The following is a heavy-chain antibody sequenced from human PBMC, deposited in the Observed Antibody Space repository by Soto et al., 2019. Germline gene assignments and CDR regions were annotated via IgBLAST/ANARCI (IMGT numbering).Heavy chain of an antibody. CDR1: GGSVSSGSYY. V-gene: IGHV4-31*01. CDR3: ARDPRSAYYHDT. J-gene: IGHJ5*02. Sequence: PSETLSLTCTVSGGSVSSGSYYWSWIRQHPGRGLEWVGYIYYTVNTYYNPSLKSLLAISVDTSKSQCSLKLTCVTAANTAVYCCARDPRSAYYHDTWGQETLATVSS. D-gene: IGHD3-3*01. CDR2: IYYTVNT.